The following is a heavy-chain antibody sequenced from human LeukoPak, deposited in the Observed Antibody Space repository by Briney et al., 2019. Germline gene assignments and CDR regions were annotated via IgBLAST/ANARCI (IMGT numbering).Heavy chain of an antibody. J-gene: IGHJ3*02. CDR3: ARNAKKQWLVYDAFDI. D-gene: IGHD6-19*01. CDR1: GGSISSSSYY. Sequence: SETLSLTCTVSGGSISSSSYYWGWIRQPPGKGLEWIGSIYYSGSTYYNPSLKSRVTISVDTSKNQFSLKLSSVTAADTAVYYCARNAKKQWLVYDAFDIWGQGTMVTVSS. V-gene: IGHV4-39*07. CDR2: IYYSGST.